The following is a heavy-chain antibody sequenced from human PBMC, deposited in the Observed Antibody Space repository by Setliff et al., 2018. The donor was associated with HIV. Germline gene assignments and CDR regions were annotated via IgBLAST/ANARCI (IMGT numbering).Heavy chain of an antibody. CDR3: ARQGIVGVARAFDI. J-gene: IGHJ3*02. D-gene: IGHD1-26*01. Sequence: SETLSLTCTVSGGSISSHYWSWIRQPPGKGLEWIGHIYYTGTTNYNPSFKSRVTISLDTSKTQFSLKLNSVTAADTAVYYCARQGIVGVARAFDIWGQGTKVTVSS. V-gene: IGHV4-59*11. CDR1: GGSISSHY. CDR2: IYYTGTT.